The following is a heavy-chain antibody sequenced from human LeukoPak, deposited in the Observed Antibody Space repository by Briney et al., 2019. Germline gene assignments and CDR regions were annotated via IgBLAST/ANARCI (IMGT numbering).Heavy chain of an antibody. D-gene: IGHD3-22*01. CDR1: GYTFTSYA. Sequence: GASVKVSCKASGYTFTSYAMHWVRQAPGQRPEWMGWINAGNGNTKYSQKFQGRVTITRDTSASTAYMELSSLRSEDTAVYYCARDEVYYYDSSGYYPDYLFDYWGQGTLVTVSS. V-gene: IGHV1-3*01. CDR3: ARDEVYYYDSSGYYPDYLFDY. J-gene: IGHJ4*02. CDR2: INAGNGNT.